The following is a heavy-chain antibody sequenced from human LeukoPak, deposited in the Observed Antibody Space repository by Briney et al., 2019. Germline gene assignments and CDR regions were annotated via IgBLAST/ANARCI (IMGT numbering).Heavy chain of an antibody. CDR2: INHSGST. CDR3: ARVRGASHRGTLYYFDY. V-gene: IGHV4-34*01. Sequence: SETLSLTCAVYGGSFSGYYWSWIRQPPGKGLEWIGEINHSGSTNYNPSLKSRVIISVDTSKNQFSLKLSSVTAADTAVYYCARVRGASHRGTLYYFDYWGQGTLVTVSS. J-gene: IGHJ4*02. D-gene: IGHD3-10*01. CDR1: GGSFSGYY.